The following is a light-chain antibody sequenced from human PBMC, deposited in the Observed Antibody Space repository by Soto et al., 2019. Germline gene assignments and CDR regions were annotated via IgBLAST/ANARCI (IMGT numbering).Light chain of an antibody. J-gene: IGLJ2*01. Sequence: QSALTQPASVSGSPGQSITISCTGTSSDVGGYNYVSWYQQHPGKAPKLMIFEVSNRPSGVSYRFSGSKSGNTACLTISGLQAEDEADYYCSSYTSSSTLVVFGGGTKLTVL. CDR3: SSYTSSSTLVV. CDR2: EVS. V-gene: IGLV2-14*01. CDR1: SSDVGGYNY.